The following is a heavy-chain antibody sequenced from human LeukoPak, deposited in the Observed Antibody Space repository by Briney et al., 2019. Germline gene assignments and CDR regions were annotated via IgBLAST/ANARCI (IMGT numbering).Heavy chain of an antibody. CDR2: IYTSGST. CDR1: GGSISSGRYY. D-gene: IGHD3-10*01. J-gene: IGHJ5*02. V-gene: IGHV4-61*02. CDR3: AREVLLWFGEPYNWFDP. Sequence: SETLSLTCTVTGGSISSGRYYWSWIRKPAGKGLEWIGRIYTSGSTNYNPSLKSRVTISVDTSKNQFSLKLSSVTAADTAVYYCAREVLLWFGEPYNWFDPWGQGTLVTVSS.